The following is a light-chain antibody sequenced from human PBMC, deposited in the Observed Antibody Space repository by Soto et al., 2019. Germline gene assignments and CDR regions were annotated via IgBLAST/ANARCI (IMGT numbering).Light chain of an antibody. CDR1: QRISSY. CDR2: AAS. CDR3: QQSDRTHWT. Sequence: DIQITKSPSSLSASVEDTVTITCRASQRISSYLNWYQQKPGTAPKLLIYAASSLQSRVPSRFSGSGSGTDFTLNISSLQPAEFATYYCQQSDRTHWTFCQGNTLEI. J-gene: IGKJ1*01. V-gene: IGKV1-39*01.